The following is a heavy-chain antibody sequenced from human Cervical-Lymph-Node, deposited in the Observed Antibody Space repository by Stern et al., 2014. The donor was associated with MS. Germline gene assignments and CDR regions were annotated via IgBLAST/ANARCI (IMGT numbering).Heavy chain of an antibody. CDR1: DGSISSSHW. V-gene: IGHV4-4*02. Sequence: VHLVESGPGLVKPSGTLSLTCAVSDGSISSSHWWSWVRQPPGKGLECIGEIYVDGSTQYNPSLKSRVTMSLDKSKNQFSLKLNSVTAADTAVYYCARDSSGWQEFDYWGQGTLVTVSS. J-gene: IGHJ4*02. CDR3: ARDSSGWQEFDY. D-gene: IGHD6-19*01. CDR2: IYVDGST.